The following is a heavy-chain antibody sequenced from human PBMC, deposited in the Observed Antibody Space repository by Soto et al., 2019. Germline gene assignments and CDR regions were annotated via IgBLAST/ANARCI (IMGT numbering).Heavy chain of an antibody. CDR1: GGSISSGGYY. V-gene: IGHV4-31*03. D-gene: IGHD6-13*01. J-gene: IGHJ5*02. Sequence: SETLSLTCTVSGGSISSGGYYWSWIRQHPGKGLEWIGYIYYSGSTYYNPSLKSRVTISVDTSKNQFSLKLSSVTAADTAVYYCAGRSIPGAAAADSEPWGQGTLVTVSS. CDR3: AGRSIPGAAAADSEP. CDR2: IYYSGST.